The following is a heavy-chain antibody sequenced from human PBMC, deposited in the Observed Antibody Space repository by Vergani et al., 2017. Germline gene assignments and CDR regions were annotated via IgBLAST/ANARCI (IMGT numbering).Heavy chain of an antibody. Sequence: QVQLQQWGAGLLKPSETLSLTCAVYGGSFSGYYWSWIRQPPGKGLEWIGEINHSGSTNYNPSLKSRVTLSVDTSKNQFSLKLSSVTAADTAVYYCARGGKGWYVLTSNWFDPWGQGTLVTVSS. J-gene: IGHJ5*02. D-gene: IGHD6-19*01. V-gene: IGHV4-34*01. CDR3: ARGGKGWYVLTSNWFDP. CDR1: GGSFSGYY. CDR2: INHSGST.